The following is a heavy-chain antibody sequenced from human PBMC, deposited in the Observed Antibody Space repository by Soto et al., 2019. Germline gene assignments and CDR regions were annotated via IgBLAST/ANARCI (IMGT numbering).Heavy chain of an antibody. CDR3: ASANWGAVDNWFDP. J-gene: IGHJ5*02. CDR2: IYHSGST. D-gene: IGHD7-27*01. V-gene: IGHV4-30-2*01. CDR1: GGSISSGGYS. Sequence: SETLSLTCAVSGGSISSGGYSWSWIRQPPGKGLEWFGYIYHSGSTYYNPSLKSRVTISVDRSKNQFSLKLSSVTAADTAVYYCASANWGAVDNWFDPWGQGTLVTVSS.